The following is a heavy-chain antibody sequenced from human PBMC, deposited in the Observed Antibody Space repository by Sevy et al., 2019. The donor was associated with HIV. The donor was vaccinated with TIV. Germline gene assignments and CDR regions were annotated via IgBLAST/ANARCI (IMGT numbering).Heavy chain of an antibody. CDR2: IDPKSGGT. CDR3: AREFYDSWSGPIDFFYGMDV. CDR1: GYTFTDYY. V-gene: IGHV1-2*02. J-gene: IGHJ6*02. D-gene: IGHD3-3*01. Sequence: ASVKVSCKASGYTFTDYYTHWVRQAPGQGLEWMGWIDPKSGGTKYAQKFKGRITMTRDTSISTAYMELSRLRSDDTAVYLGAREFYDSWSGPIDFFYGMDVWGQGTTVTVSS.